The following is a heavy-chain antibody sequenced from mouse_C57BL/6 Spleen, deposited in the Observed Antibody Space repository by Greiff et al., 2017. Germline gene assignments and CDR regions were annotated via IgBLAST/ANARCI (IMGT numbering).Heavy chain of an antibody. Sequence: DVHLVESGGGLVKPGGSLKLSCAASGFTFSSYAMSWVRQTPEKRLEWVATISDGGSYTYYPDNVKGRFTISRDNAKNNLYLQMSHLKSEDTAMYYCARDRNYYFDYWGQGTTLTVSS. J-gene: IGHJ2*01. D-gene: IGHD2-1*01. V-gene: IGHV5-4*01. CDR2: ISDGGSYT. CDR3: ARDRNYYFDY. CDR1: GFTFSSYA.